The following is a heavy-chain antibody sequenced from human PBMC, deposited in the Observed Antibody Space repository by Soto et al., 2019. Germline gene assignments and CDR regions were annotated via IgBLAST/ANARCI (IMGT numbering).Heavy chain of an antibody. J-gene: IGHJ4*02. CDR1: GGTFSSYA. CDR3: ARGGGDSYGFDY. V-gene: IGHV1-2*04. Sequence: GASVKVSCKASGGTFSSYAINWVRQAPGQGLEWMGWINPNSGGTNYAQKFQGWVTMTRDTSISTAYMELSRLRSDDTAVYYCARGGGDSYGFDYWGQGTLVTVSS. D-gene: IGHD5-18*01. CDR2: INPNSGGT.